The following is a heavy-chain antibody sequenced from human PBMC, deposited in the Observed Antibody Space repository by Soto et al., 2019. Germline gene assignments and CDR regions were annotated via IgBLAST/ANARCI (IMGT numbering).Heavy chain of an antibody. D-gene: IGHD3-16*01. Sequence: GESLKISCKGSGYSFAGYWITWVRQKPGKGLEWMGRIDPSDSQTYYSPSFRGHVTISVTKSITTVFLQWSSLRASDTAMYYCASNVGPMTTSFYYYYGMDVWGQGTTVTV. V-gene: IGHV5-10-1*01. CDR3: ASNVGPMTTSFYYYYGMDV. CDR2: IDPSDSQT. CDR1: GYSFAGYW. J-gene: IGHJ6*02.